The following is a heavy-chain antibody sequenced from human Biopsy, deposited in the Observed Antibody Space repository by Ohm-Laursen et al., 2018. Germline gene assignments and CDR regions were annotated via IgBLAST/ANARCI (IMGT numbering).Heavy chain of an antibody. J-gene: IGHJ6*02. V-gene: IGHV3-9*01. CDR3: VKDTNWNYVWDRPGATKGMDV. CDR2: IDWNSRNI. CDR1: GFSFDDFA. Sequence: PRLSCSASGFSFDDFAMHWVRQSPGKGLEWVAGIDWNSRNINYGDSVKGRFSVSRDNAKNSLYLQMNSLRGEDTALYYCVKDTNWNYVWDRPGATKGMDVWGQGTTVTVSS. D-gene: IGHD1-7*01.